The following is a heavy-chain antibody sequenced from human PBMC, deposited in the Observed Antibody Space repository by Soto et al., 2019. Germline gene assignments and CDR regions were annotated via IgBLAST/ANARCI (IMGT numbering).Heavy chain of an antibody. Sequence: GGSLRLSCAASGFTFSSYAMHWVRQAPGKGLEWMAVISYDGSNKYYADSVKGRFTISRDNSKNTLYLQMNSLRAEDTAVYYCAIQYYDFWSGYYPERPRADMDVWGQGTTVTVSS. CDR1: GFTFSSYA. CDR3: AIQYYDFWSGYYPERPRADMDV. D-gene: IGHD3-3*01. V-gene: IGHV3-30-3*01. J-gene: IGHJ6*02. CDR2: ISYDGSNK.